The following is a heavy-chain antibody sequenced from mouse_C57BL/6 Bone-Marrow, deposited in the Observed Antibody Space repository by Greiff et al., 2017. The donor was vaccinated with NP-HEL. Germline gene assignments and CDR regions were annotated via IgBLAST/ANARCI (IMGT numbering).Heavy chain of an antibody. CDR1: GYTFTDYY. CDR3: ARAPFYYGSLAWFAY. D-gene: IGHD1-1*01. J-gene: IGHJ3*01. V-gene: IGHV1-26*01. Sequence: EVQLQQSGPELVKPGASVKISCKASGYTFTDYYMNWVKQSHGKSLEWIGDINPNNGGTSYNQKFKGKATLTVDKSSRTAYMELRSLTSEDSAVYYCARAPFYYGSLAWFAYWGQGTLVTVSA. CDR2: INPNNGGT.